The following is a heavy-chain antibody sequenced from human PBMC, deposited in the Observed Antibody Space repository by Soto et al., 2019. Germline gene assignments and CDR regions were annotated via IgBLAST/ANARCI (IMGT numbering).Heavy chain of an antibody. J-gene: IGHJ6*02. CDR3: ARDLRFRGFYGMDV. D-gene: IGHD3-10*01. CDR1: GGSISSGGYY. V-gene: IGHV4-31*03. Sequence: QVQLQESGPGLVKPSQTLSLTCTVSGGSISSGGYYWSWIRQHPGKGREWIGYIYYSGSTYYNPSLKSRVTLSVDTTKNQFSLKLSSVTAADTAVYCCARDLRFRGFYGMDVWGQGTTVTVSS. CDR2: IYYSGST.